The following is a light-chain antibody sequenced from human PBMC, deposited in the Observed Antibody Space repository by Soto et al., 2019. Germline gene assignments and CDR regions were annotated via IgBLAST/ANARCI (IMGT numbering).Light chain of an antibody. J-gene: IGKJ4*01. CDR3: QQYGSSPA. Sequence: EIVLTQSPGTLSLSPGERATLSCRASQSVSSSYLAWYQQKPGQAPRLLIYGASSRATGIPDRFSGSGSGTDFPLTISRLEPEDFAMYSCQQYGSSPAFGGVPKVEIK. CDR1: QSVSSSY. CDR2: GAS. V-gene: IGKV3-20*01.